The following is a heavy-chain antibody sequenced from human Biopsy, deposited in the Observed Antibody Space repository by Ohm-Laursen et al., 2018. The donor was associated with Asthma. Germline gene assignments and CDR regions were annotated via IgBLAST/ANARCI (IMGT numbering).Heavy chain of an antibody. J-gene: IGHJ6*02. CDR3: ARGYSGSDRIVYYYSGLEV. V-gene: IGHV1-69*01. D-gene: IGHD5-12*01. CDR2: LIPVLGTP. Sequence: SSVKVSCKSSGDSFSNYAISWVRQAPGQGLEWMGGLIPVLGTPDHAQMFEGRVTTTADESTSTAYMELSSLSSEDTAVYYCARGYSGSDRIVYYYSGLEVWGQGTTVTVSS. CDR1: GDSFSNYA.